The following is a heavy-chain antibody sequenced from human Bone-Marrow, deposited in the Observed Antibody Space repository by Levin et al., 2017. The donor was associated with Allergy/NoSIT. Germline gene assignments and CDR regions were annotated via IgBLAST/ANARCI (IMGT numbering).Heavy chain of an antibody. Sequence: SCAASGFTFSSYAMHWVRQAPGKGLEWVAVISYDGSNKYYADSVKGRFTISRDNSKNTLYLQMNSLRAEDTAVYYCARGGVIVVVIRNYFDYWGQGTLVTVSS. V-gene: IGHV3-30-3*01. J-gene: IGHJ4*02. D-gene: IGHD3-22*01. CDR2: ISYDGSNK. CDR1: GFTFSSYA. CDR3: ARGGVIVVVIRNYFDY.